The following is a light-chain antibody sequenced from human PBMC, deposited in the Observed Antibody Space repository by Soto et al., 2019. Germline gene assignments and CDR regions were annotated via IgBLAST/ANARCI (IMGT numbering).Light chain of an antibody. Sequence: EIVMTQSPATLSLSPGETATLSCRASQSVSRIYLSWFQQKPGQAPRLLIYGTSTRATGIPVRFSGSGSGTDFTLTISSLQPEDFAVYFCHQDFNLPWTFGRGTKVDI. CDR1: QSVSRIY. J-gene: IGKJ1*01. V-gene: IGKV3D-7*01. CDR2: GTS. CDR3: HQDFNLPWT.